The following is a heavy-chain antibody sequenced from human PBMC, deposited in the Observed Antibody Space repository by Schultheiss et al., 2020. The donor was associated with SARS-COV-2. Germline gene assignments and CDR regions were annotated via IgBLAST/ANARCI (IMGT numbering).Heavy chain of an antibody. D-gene: IGHD2-2*01. CDR2: ISSSSSYT. Sequence: GESLKISCAASGFTFSCYGIHWVRQAPGKGLEWASYISSSSSYTNYADSVKGRFTISRDNAKNSLYLQMNSLRAEDTAVYYCARMVVPAASSPVDYWGQGTLVTVSS. V-gene: IGHV3-21*05. CDR3: ARMVVPAASSPVDY. CDR1: GFTFSCYG. J-gene: IGHJ4*02.